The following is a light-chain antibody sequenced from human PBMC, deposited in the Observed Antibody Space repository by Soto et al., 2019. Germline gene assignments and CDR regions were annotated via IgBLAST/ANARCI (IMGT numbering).Light chain of an antibody. V-gene: IGKV3-20*01. Sequence: EIVLTQSPGTLSLSPWERATLSCRASQSVSSSYLAWYQQKPGQAPRLLIYGASSRATGIPDRFSGSGSGTDFTLTISRLEPEDFAVYYCQQYGRSPLTFGPGTKVDIK. CDR1: QSVSSSY. CDR3: QQYGRSPLT. J-gene: IGKJ3*01. CDR2: GAS.